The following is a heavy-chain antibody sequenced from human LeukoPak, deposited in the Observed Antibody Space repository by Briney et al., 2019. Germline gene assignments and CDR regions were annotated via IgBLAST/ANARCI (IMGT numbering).Heavy chain of an antibody. V-gene: IGHV3-74*01. J-gene: IGHJ4*02. CDR1: GFTFSSYW. Sequence: GGSLRLSCAASGFTFSSYWMHWVRQAPGKGLIWVSRITIDGSSTSYADSVKGRFTISRDNAKNTVYLQMNSLRAEDTAVYYCASGNPGNSYGYWGRGTLVTVSS. CDR2: ITIDGSST. CDR3: ASGNPGNSYGY. D-gene: IGHD5-18*01.